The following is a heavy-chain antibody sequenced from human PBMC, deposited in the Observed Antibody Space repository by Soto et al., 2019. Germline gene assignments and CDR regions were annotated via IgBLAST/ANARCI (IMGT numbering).Heavy chain of an antibody. J-gene: IGHJ4*02. V-gene: IGHV4-4*07. CDR3: ASEVRAMKLHY. CDR2: IFPSGST. D-gene: IGHD1-26*01. CDR1: GVSIRNYY. Sequence: AETLASTCTVSGVSIRNYYWTWIRQPAGKVLEWIGRIFPSGSTNYNPSLRGRVTISVDTSKNIFSLKLSSVTAAETALYYCASEVRAMKLHYWGQGTLVTVSS.